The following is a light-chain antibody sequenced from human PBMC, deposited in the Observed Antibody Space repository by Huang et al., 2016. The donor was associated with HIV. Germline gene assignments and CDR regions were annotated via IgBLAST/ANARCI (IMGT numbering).Light chain of an antibody. CDR3: QQYDDWPLT. CDR1: QNVNGN. CDR2: DVS. V-gene: IGKV3-15*01. Sequence: EIVMAQSPATLSISPGERATLACRASQNVNGNLAWYQHKPGQAPRLLIYDVSTRATGVPARFSGSGSGTAFTLTISGLQSEDFALYFCQQYDDWPLTFGGGTQVEIK. J-gene: IGKJ4*01.